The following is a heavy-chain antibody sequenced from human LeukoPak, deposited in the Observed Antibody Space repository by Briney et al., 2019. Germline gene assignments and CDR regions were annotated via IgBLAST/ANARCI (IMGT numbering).Heavy chain of an antibody. CDR3: ARGPTLEGLDY. CDR1: GGSFSGYY. CDR2: INHSGST. V-gene: IGHV4-34*01. D-gene: IGHD1-1*01. Sequence: SETLSLTCAVYGGSFSGYYWSWIRQPPGKGLEWIGEINHSGSTNYNPSLKSRVTISVDTSKNQFSLKLGSVTAADTAVYYCARGPTLEGLDYWGQGTLVTVSS. J-gene: IGHJ4*02.